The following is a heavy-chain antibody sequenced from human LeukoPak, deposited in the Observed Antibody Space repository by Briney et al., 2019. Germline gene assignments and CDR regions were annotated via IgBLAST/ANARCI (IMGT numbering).Heavy chain of an antibody. Sequence: SETLSLTCTVSGGSISSGSYYWSWIRQPAGKGLEWIGRIYTSGSTNYNPSLKSRVTISVDTSKNQFSLKLSSVTAADTAVYYCDCYCSSTSCPYYFDYWGQGTLVTVSS. CDR2: IYTSGST. CDR1: GGSISSGSYY. D-gene: IGHD2-2*01. CDR3: DCYCSSTSCPYYFDY. V-gene: IGHV4-61*02. J-gene: IGHJ4*02.